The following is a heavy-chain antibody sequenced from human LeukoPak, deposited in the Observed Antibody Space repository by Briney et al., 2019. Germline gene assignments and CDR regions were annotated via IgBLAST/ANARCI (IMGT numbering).Heavy chain of an antibody. J-gene: IGHJ4*02. CDR3: ARAPGIAAAGCDY. CDR1: GYTLTELS. D-gene: IGHD6-13*01. V-gene: IGHV1-69*04. CDR2: IIPILGIA. Sequence: SVKVSCKVSGYTLTELSMHWVRQAPGQGLEWMGRIIPILGIANYAQKFQGRVTITADKSTSTAYMELSSLRSEDTAVYYCARAPGIAAAGCDYWGQGTLVTVSS.